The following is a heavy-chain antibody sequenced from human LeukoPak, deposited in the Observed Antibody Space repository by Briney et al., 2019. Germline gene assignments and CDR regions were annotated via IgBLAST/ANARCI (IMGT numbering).Heavy chain of an antibody. Sequence: ASVKVSCKASGYTFTGYYMHWVRQAPGQGLEWMGWINPNSGGTNYAQKFQGRVTMTEDTSTDTAYMELSSLRSEDTAVYYCATDGTGIAVAGKRGYYYYYYGMDVWGQGTTVTVSS. J-gene: IGHJ6*02. CDR3: ATDGTGIAVAGKRGYYYYYYGMDV. V-gene: IGHV1-2*02. CDR1: GYTFTGYY. D-gene: IGHD6-19*01. CDR2: INPNSGGT.